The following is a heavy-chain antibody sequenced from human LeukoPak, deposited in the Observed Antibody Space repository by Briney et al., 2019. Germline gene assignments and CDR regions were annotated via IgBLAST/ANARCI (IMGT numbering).Heavy chain of an antibody. Sequence: HPGGSLRLSCAASGFTFSSYWMTWVRQAPGKGLEWVANIKYGGSEKYYADSVKGRFTISRDNAKNSLYLRMNSLRAEDTAAYFCARAEGYSYAFYFVYWGQGTLVTVSS. D-gene: IGHD5-18*01. CDR3: ARAEGYSYAFYFVY. J-gene: IGHJ4*02. CDR2: IKYGGSEK. CDR1: GFTFSSYW. V-gene: IGHV3-7*04.